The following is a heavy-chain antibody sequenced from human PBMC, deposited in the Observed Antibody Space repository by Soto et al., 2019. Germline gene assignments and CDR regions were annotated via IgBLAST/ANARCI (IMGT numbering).Heavy chain of an antibody. V-gene: IGHV3-15*01. CDR1: GFTFNNAS. D-gene: IGHD2-21*01. CDR2: IRSKTDGGTA. CDR3: TKLLYCGASTCFSVLDS. Sequence: GSLRLSCAASGFTFNNASMTWVRQVPGKGLEWVARIRSKTDGGTADLAAPVKDRFIISRDDSKNTLYLEMNSLKTEDTAVYHCTKLLYCGASTCFSVLDSWGNGPLGTVS. J-gene: IGHJ5*01.